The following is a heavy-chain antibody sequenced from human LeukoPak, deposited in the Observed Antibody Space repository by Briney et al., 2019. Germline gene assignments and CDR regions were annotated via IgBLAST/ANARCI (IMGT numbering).Heavy chain of an antibody. Sequence: SETLSLTCNVSGGSISSSTYYWGWIRQPPGKGLEWIGSIYYSGSTYYNPSLKSRVTISVDTSKNQFSLKLSSVTAADTAVYHCARAAGYCSSTNCYRNTFDIWGQGTTVTVSS. CDR1: GGSISSSTYY. CDR3: ARAAGYCSSTNCYRNTFDI. D-gene: IGHD2-2*01. J-gene: IGHJ3*02. CDR2: IYYSGST. V-gene: IGHV4-39*01.